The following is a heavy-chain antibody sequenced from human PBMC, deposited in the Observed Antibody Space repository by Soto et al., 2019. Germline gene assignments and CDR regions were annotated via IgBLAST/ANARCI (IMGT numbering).Heavy chain of an antibody. D-gene: IGHD7-27*01. CDR3: ARLTGNSWLDS. CDR1: GDSVSSYDST. J-gene: IGHJ5*01. CDR2: TYYRSKWDY. Sequence: SQTLSLTCAISGDSVSSYDSTWDWIRQSPSRGLEWLGRTYYRSKWDYDYAASVKGRININPDTSNNQVSLHLDSVTPDDTAVYYCARLTGNSWLDSWGQGTLVTVSS. V-gene: IGHV6-1*01.